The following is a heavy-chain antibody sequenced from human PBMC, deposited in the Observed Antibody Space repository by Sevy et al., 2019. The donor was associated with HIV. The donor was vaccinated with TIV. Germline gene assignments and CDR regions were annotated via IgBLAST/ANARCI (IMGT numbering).Heavy chain of an antibody. Sequence: SETLSLTCTVSGGSISSGNYYWTWIRQHPEKGLEWIGFIFDIGFSYYHPSLQPRASISGDTSKNQVSLRLASVTAADTAIYYCARDRGGNSAFDIWGQGTMVTVSS. V-gene: IGHV4-31*03. CDR2: IFDIGFS. CDR1: GGSISSGNYY. J-gene: IGHJ3*02. CDR3: ARDRGGNSAFDI. D-gene: IGHD2-21*02.